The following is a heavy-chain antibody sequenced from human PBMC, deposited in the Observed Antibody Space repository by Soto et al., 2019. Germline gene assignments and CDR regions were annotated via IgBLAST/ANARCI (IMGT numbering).Heavy chain of an antibody. V-gene: IGHV4-4*02. D-gene: IGHD2-2*01. CDR1: SGSISSNYW. J-gene: IGHJ5*02. CDR2: SDHSGSN. Sequence: QVHLQESGPGLVKPSETLSLTCAVSSGSISSNYWWTWVRQSPGKGLEWIGESDHSGSNNYNPSLKNRVTISVDKSKNQFSLKLTSVIAADTAVYFCAAVSGGCSRTTCQIDPWGQGTLVTVSS. CDR3: AAVSGGCSRTTCQIDP.